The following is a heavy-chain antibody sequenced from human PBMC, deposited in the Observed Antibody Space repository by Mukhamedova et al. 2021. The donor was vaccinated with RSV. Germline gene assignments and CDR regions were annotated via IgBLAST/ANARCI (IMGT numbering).Heavy chain of an antibody. Sequence: NPSLKRRVTISVDTSKNQFSLKLSSVTAADTAVYYFASDLSPIIPASFDYWGQGTLVTVSS. CDR3: ASDLSPIIPASFDY. D-gene: IGHD2-2*01. V-gene: IGHV4-59*01. J-gene: IGHJ4*02.